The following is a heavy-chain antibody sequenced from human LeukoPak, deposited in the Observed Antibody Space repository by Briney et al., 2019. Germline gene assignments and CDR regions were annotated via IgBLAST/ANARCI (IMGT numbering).Heavy chain of an antibody. V-gene: IGHV3-74*01. CDR1: GITFNNYW. CDR3: ARGGYSSGLDY. D-gene: IGHD6-19*01. CDR2: VDTDGSGT. J-gene: IGHJ4*02. Sequence: SGGSLRLSCEASGITFNNYWLHWVRHAPGKGLVWVSRVDTDGSGTIYADSVKGRFTVSRDNAKNTLYLQMISLRAEDTAVYYCARGGYSSGLDYWGQGILVTVSS.